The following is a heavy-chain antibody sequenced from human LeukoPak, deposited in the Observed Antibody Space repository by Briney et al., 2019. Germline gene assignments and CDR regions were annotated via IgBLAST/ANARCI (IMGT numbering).Heavy chain of an antibody. Sequence: GGSLRLSCAASGFTFSSYSMNWVRQAPGKGLEWVSSISSSSSYIYYADSVKGRFTISRDNAKNSLYLQMNSLRAEDTAVYYCARDDRDGYNVADYWGQGTLVTVSS. D-gene: IGHD5-24*01. CDR3: ARDDRDGYNVADY. V-gene: IGHV3-21*01. J-gene: IGHJ4*02. CDR1: GFTFSSYS. CDR2: ISSSSSYI.